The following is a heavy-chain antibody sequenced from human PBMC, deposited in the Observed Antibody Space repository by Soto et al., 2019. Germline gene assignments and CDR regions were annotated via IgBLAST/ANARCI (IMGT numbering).Heavy chain of an antibody. Sequence: GGSLRLSCAASGFTFCSYDMHWVRQATGKGLEWVSAIGTAGDTYYPGSVKGRFTISRENAKNSLYLQMNSLRAGDTAVYYCARVTPSSYGMDVWGQGTTVTVS. J-gene: IGHJ6*02. V-gene: IGHV3-13*01. CDR1: GFTFCSYD. CDR3: ARVTPSSYGMDV. CDR2: IGTAGDT.